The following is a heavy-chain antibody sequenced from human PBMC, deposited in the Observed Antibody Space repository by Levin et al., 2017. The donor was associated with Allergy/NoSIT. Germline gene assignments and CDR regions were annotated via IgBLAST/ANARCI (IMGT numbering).Heavy chain of an antibody. D-gene: IGHD3-10*01. Sequence: GGSLRLSCAASGFTFYDAWLSWVRQAPGKGLEWVGRIKSTSDDGTTDYAAPVKGRFSISRDDSENMVYLQMNSLKVEDTAMYYCTTDNPSLGIDSWGQGALVAVSS. CDR1: GFTFYDAW. J-gene: IGHJ5*01. CDR3: TTDNPSLGIDS. CDR2: IKSTSDDGTT. V-gene: IGHV3-15*01.